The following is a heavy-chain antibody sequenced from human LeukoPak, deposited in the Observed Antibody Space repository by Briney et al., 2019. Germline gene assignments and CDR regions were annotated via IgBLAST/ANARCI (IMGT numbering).Heavy chain of an antibody. Sequence: GGSLRLSCAASGFTFSNYLMTWVRQAPGKGLEWVADIKADGSEKYYVDSVKGRFTILRDNAKNSLYLQMNSLRAEDTALYYCARDATTQVGYVYMDVWGKGATVTISS. CDR2: IKADGSEK. V-gene: IGHV3-7*01. CDR3: ARDATTQVGYVYMDV. CDR1: GFTFSNYL. D-gene: IGHD5-18*01. J-gene: IGHJ6*03.